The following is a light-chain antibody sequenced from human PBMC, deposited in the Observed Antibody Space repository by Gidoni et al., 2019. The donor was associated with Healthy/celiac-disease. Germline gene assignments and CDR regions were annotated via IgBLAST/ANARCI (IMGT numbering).Light chain of an antibody. CDR2: DAS. V-gene: IGKV1-33*01. J-gene: IGKJ4*01. CDR3: QQYDNLPLT. CDR1: QDISNY. Sequence: DIQMSQSPSSLSASVGDRVTITCQASQDISNYLNWYQQKPGKAPKLLIYDASNLEPGVPSRFSGSGSGTDFTFTISSLQPEDIAIYYCQQYDNLPLTFGGGTKVEIK.